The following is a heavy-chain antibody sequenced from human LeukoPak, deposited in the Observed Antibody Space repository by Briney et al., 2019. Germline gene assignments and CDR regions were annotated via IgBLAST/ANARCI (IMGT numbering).Heavy chain of an antibody. D-gene: IGHD6-19*01. V-gene: IGHV1-46*01. CDR1: GYTFTSYY. CDR3: ATSVAGTGYYFDY. Sequence: ASVKVSCKASGYTFTSYYMHWVRQAHGQGLEWMGIINPSGGSTSYAQKFQGRVTMTRDTSTSTVYMELSSLRSEDTAVYYCATSVAGTGYYFDYWGQGTLVTVSS. CDR2: INPSGGST. J-gene: IGHJ4*02.